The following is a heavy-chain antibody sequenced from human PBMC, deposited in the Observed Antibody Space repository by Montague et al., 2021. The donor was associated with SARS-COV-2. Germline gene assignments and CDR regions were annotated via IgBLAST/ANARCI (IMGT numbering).Heavy chain of an antibody. CDR1: GDSITSYF. CDR3: ARLKYYHVGSEYYYVLDV. CDR2: IHYSGSA. J-gene: IGHJ3*01. V-gene: IGHV4-59*08. Sequence: SETLSLTCSVFGDSITSYFWSWIRQPPGKGLEWIWYIHYSGSANYNPSLKSRVPISEDTSENQFSLKLRSVTAADTAVYYCARLKYYHVGSEYYYVLDVWGQGTMVTVSS. D-gene: IGHD3-10*02.